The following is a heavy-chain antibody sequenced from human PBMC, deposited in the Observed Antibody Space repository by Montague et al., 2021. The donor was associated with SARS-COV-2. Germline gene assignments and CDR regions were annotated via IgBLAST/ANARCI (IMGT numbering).Heavy chain of an antibody. CDR1: YTSISRSGYS. D-gene: IGHD3-10*01. Sequence: TLSLTCAFSYTSISRSGYSWNWVRQPPGKGLEWIGYIYHSGSTYYNPSLKSRVTISLDSSKNQFSLNLTSVTAADTAVYYCARGSMVRGGKVYYGVDAWGQGTTVTVSS. CDR3: ARGSMVRGGKVYYGVDA. J-gene: IGHJ6*02. CDR2: IYHSGST. V-gene: IGHV4-30-2*01.